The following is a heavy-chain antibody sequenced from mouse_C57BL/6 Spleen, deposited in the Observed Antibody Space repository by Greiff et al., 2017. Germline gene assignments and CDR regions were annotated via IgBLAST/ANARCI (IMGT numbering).Heavy chain of an antibody. CDR2: IDPSDSYT. J-gene: IGHJ3*01. CDR3: ARRGQLNGFAY. V-gene: IGHV1-69*01. D-gene: IGHD3-2*02. Sequence: QVQLKQPGAELVMPGASVKLSCKASGYTFTSYWMHWVKQRPGQGLEWIGEIDPSDSYTNYNQKFKGKSTLTVDKSSSTAYMQLSSLTSEDSAVYYCARRGQLNGFAYWGQGTLVTVSA. CDR1: GYTFTSYW.